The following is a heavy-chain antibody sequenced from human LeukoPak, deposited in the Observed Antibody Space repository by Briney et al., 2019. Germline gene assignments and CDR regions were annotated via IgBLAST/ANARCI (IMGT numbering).Heavy chain of an antibody. J-gene: IGHJ3*02. D-gene: IGHD6-13*01. CDR2: INPNSGGT. CDR3: AIIPAGTDAFDI. CDR1: GYTFTGYY. V-gene: IGHV1-2*02. Sequence: ASVKVSCKASGYTFTGYYMHWVRQAPGQGLEWMGWINPNSGGTNYAQKFQGRVTMTRDTSISTAHMELSRLRSDDTAVYYCAIIPAGTDAFDIWGQGTMVTVSS.